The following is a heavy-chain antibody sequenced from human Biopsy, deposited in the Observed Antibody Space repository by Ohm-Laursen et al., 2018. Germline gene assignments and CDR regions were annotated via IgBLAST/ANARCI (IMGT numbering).Heavy chain of an antibody. CDR1: GGSISSYY. CDR3: GRREVVITHDAFDT. D-gene: IGHD3-22*01. Sequence: SQTLSLTCTVSGGSISSYYWTWIRQPPGKGLGWIGDVYYSGSINRNPSLKSRVTILVDTSKNQFSLKLNSVTAADTAVYYCGRREVVITHDAFDTWGQGTMVTVSS. J-gene: IGHJ3*02. CDR2: VYYSGSI. V-gene: IGHV4-59*08.